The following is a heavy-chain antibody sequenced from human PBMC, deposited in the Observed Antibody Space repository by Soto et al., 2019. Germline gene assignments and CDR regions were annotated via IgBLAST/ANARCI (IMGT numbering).Heavy chain of an antibody. V-gene: IGHV3-30*18. CDR2: ISYDGSNK. Sequence: QVQLVESGGGVVQPGRSLRLSCVGSGFSFSSYGMHWVRQAPGKGLEWVAVISYDGSNKYYANSVKGRFTISRDNSRNTVYLQMNRVRAEDTAIYYCAKALVAFTTGRRSPCGQWGQGSLVTVSS. CDR1: GFSFSSYG. CDR3: AKALVAFTTGRRSPCGQ. D-gene: IGHD2-8*02. J-gene: IGHJ4*02.